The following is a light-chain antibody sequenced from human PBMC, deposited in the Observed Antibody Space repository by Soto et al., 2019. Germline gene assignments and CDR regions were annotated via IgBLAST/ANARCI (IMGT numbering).Light chain of an antibody. CDR1: QTVRTNY. CDR2: GSS. V-gene: IGKV3-20*01. CDR3: QQYGSSPPYT. J-gene: IGKJ2*01. Sequence: EVVLRQSPGTLFLSPGERATLSCRASQTVRTNYFAWYQQKPGQAPRLLLFGSSDRATGIPDRFSGSGSGTDFTLTISRLEPEDFAVYYCQQYGSSPPYTFGQGTKLEIK.